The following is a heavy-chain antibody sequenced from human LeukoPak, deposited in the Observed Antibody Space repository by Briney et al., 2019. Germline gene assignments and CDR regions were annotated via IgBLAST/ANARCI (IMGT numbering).Heavy chain of an antibody. J-gene: IGHJ5*02. CDR3: ARSGARIVGATTHIYWFDP. Sequence: VSVKVSCKASGYTFTSYGISWVRQAPGQGLEWMGWISAYNGNTNYAQKLQGRVTMTTDTSTSTAYMELRSLRSDDTAVYYCARSGARIVGATTHIYWFDPWGQGTLVTVSS. CDR2: ISAYNGNT. D-gene: IGHD1-26*01. CDR1: GYTFTSYG. V-gene: IGHV1-18*01.